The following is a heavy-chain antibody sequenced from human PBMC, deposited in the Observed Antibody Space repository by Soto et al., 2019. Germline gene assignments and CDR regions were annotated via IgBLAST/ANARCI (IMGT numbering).Heavy chain of an antibody. CDR3: AKGYKDYGDYVDSH. J-gene: IGHJ4*02. Sequence: EVQLLESGGGLVQPGGSLRLSCAASGFTFSSYAMSWVRQAPGKGLEWVSAISGSGGGRYYADSVNGRFTISSDNSKNTLYLQMNSLRAEDTDVYYCAKGYKDYGDYVDSHWGQGTIVTVSS. D-gene: IGHD4-17*01. V-gene: IGHV3-23*01. CDR2: ISGSGGGR. CDR1: GFTFSSYA.